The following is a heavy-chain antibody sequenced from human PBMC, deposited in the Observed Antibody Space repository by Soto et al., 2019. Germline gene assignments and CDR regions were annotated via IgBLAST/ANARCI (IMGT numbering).Heavy chain of an antibody. CDR1: GGSVSGFY. CDR2: IYATGTT. V-gene: IGHV4-4*07. J-gene: IGHJ5*02. CDR3: VRDGTKTLRDWFDP. D-gene: IGHD1-1*01. Sequence: SETLSLTCTVSGGSVSGFYWSWIRKSAGKGLEWIGRIYATGTTDYNPSLKSRVMMSVDTSKKQFSLKLRSVTAADTAVYYCVRDGTKTLRDWFDPWGQGISVTVSS.